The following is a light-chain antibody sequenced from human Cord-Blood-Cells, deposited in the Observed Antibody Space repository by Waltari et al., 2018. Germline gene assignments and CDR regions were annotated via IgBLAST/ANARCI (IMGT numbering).Light chain of an antibody. CDR1: SSDVGSYNL. CDR2: EGS. V-gene: IGLV2-23*01. J-gene: IGLJ3*02. CDR3: CSYAGSSTV. Sequence: QSALTQPASVSGSPGQSIPLPCTGTSSDVGSYNLVPWYQQHPGKAPKLMIYEGSKRPSGVSNRFSGSKSGNTASLTISGLQAEDEADYYCCSYAGSSTVFGGGTKLTVL.